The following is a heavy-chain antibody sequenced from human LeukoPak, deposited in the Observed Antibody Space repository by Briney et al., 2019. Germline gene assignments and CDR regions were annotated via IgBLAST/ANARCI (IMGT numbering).Heavy chain of an antibody. J-gene: IGHJ4*02. V-gene: IGHV3-66*04. Sequence: PGGSLRLSCAVSGFTVTVNYMSWVRQAPGKGLEWVSIIYRSGSISYADSVKGRFIISRESCTNKLSVQMTSLRAEDTAVYYCAPHFYTSYHLGYWGQGTLVTVSS. CDR3: APHFYTSYHLGY. D-gene: IGHD3-16*01. CDR2: IYRSGSI. CDR1: GFTVTVNY.